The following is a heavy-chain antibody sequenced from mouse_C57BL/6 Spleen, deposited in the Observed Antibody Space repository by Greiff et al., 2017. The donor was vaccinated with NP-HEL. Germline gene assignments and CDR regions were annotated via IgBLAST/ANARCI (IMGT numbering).Heavy chain of an antibody. J-gene: IGHJ2*01. CDR1: GFTFSDYY. CDR3: ARAYDY. V-gene: IGHV5-16*01. CDR2: INYDGSST. Sequence: EVKLMESEGGLVQPGSSMKLSCTASGFTFSDYYMAWVRQVPEKGLEWVANINYDGSSTYYLDSLKSRFIISRDNAKNILYLQMSSLKSEDTATYYCARAYDYWGQGTTLTVSS.